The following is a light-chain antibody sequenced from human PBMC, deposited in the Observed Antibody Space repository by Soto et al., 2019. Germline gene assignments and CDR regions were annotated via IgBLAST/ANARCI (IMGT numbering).Light chain of an antibody. CDR1: SSNIGSGYD. CDR3: QSYDSSLSGFV. V-gene: IGLV1-40*01. J-gene: IGLJ1*01. CDR2: DDF. Sequence: QSVLTQPPSVSGAPGHRVTISCTGSSSNIGSGYDVHWYQQLPGTAPKLLIYDDFNRPSGVPDRFSGSKSGTSASLAITGLQAEDETDYSCQSYDSSLSGFVFGTGTKVTVL.